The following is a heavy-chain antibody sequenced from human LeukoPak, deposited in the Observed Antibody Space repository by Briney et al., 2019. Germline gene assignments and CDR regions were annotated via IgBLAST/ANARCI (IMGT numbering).Heavy chain of an antibody. J-gene: IGHJ6*03. CDR2: ISGSGDST. Sequence: GVTLGLSCAASGFTFSIYGMSWVRQAPGKGLEWVSAISGSGDSTYYADSVKGRFTISRDNSKNTLYLLMNSLRAEDTALYYCAKGGIAVTSTSVYYYMDVWGKGTTVTISS. CDR3: AKGGIAVTSTSVYYYMDV. CDR1: GFTFSIYG. V-gene: IGHV3-23*01. D-gene: IGHD6-19*01.